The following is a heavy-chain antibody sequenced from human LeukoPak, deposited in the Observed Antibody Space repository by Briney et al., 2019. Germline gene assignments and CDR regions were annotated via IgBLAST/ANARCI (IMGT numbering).Heavy chain of an antibody. CDR2: IYYSGST. Sequence: PSETLSLTCTVSGGSISSSSYYWGWIRQPPGKGLEWIGSIYYSGSTYYNPSLKSRVTISVDTSKNQFSLKLSSVTAADTAVYYCARDRSARERTSFDYWGQGTLVTVSS. J-gene: IGHJ4*02. CDR1: GGSISSSSYY. CDR3: ARDRSARERTSFDY. V-gene: IGHV4-39*07. D-gene: IGHD1-26*01.